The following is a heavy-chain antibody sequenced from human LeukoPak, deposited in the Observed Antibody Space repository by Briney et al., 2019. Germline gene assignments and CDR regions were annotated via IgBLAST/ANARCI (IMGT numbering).Heavy chain of an antibody. D-gene: IGHD3-10*01. CDR1: GGSISSGGYY. V-gene: IGHV4-31*03. Sequence: PSETLSLTCTVSGGSISSGGYYWSWIRQHPGKGLEWIGYIYYSGSTYYNPSLKSRVTISVDTSKNQFSLKLSSVTAADTAVYYCAGDPKAMVRGENYYYYGMDVWGQGTTVTVSS. CDR2: IYYSGST. CDR3: AGDPKAMVRGENYYYYGMDV. J-gene: IGHJ6*02.